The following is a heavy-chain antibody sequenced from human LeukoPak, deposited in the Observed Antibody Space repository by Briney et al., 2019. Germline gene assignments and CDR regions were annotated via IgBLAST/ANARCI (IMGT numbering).Heavy chain of an antibody. CDR3: ARDRGYSTFDY. Sequence: GGSLRLSCAASGFTFSSYAMSWVRQAPGKGLEWVANKNQDGSEINYVDSVKGRFTISRDNARNSLYLQMNGLRADDTAVYYCARDRGYSTFDYWGQGTLVTVSS. D-gene: IGHD3-22*01. J-gene: IGHJ4*02. V-gene: IGHV3-7*01. CDR2: KNQDGSEI. CDR1: GFTFSSYA.